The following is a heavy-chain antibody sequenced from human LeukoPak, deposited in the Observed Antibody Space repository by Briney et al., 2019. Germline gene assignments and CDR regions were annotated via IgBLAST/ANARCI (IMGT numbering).Heavy chain of an antibody. CDR1: GFTFSSYG. D-gene: IGHD3-22*01. V-gene: IGHV3-30*18. CDR2: ISYDGSNK. J-gene: IGHJ5*01. Sequence: PGGSLRLSCAASGFTFSSYGMHWVRQAPGKGPEWVAVISYDGSNKYYADSVKGRFTISRDNSKNTLYLQMNSLRAEDTAVYYCAKDNHDYYDSSGLESWGQGTLVTVSS. CDR3: AKDNHDYYDSSGLES.